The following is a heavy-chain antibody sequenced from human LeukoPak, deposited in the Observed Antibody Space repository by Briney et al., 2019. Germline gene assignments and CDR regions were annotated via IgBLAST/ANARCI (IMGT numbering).Heavy chain of an antibody. CDR2: PNFRGSL. V-gene: IGHV4-39*01. J-gene: IGHJ4*02. D-gene: IGHD4/OR15-4a*01. CDR1: GGSITSGDYY. CDR3: ATRTYRAHFDH. Sequence: TSETLSLTCTVSGGSITSGDYYWNWVRQPPGKGLEWIGNPNFRGSLFYHPSLKSRVTMSADPSQNQFSLRLMSVTAADTAVYYCATRTYRAHFDHWGQGTLVTVSS.